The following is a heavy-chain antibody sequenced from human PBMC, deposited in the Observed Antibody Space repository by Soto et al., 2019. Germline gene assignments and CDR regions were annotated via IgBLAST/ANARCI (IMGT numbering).Heavy chain of an antibody. Sequence: PGGSLRLSCAASGFTFSSYSMNWVRQAPGKGLEWVSSISSSSSYIYYADSVKGRFTISRDNAKNSLYLQMNSLRAEDTAVYYCARVLVYSSSEGGMDVSGQGTTVTVSS. V-gene: IGHV3-21*01. CDR2: ISSSSSYI. D-gene: IGHD6-6*01. CDR1: GFTFSSYS. J-gene: IGHJ6*02. CDR3: ARVLVYSSSEGGMDV.